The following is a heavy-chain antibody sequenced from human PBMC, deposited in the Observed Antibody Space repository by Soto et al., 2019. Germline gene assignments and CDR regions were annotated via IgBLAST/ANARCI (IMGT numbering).Heavy chain of an antibody. J-gene: IGHJ5*02. CDR1: GFSLSTSGLG. D-gene: IGHD6-19*01. Sequence: QITLKESGPSLMKPTQTLTLTCTFSGFSLSTSGLGVGWIRQPPGKALEWLGLIYWDDDRRYSPSLKTRLTITTDTSKNQVVLTMTNMDPVDTATDYCAHRRSSDGWFDPWGQGTLVTVSS. CDR2: IYWDDDR. V-gene: IGHV2-5*02. CDR3: AHRRSSDGWFDP.